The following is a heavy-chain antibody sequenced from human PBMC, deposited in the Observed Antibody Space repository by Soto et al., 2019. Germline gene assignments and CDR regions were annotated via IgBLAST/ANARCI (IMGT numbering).Heavy chain of an antibody. CDR2: ISSSSSYI. Sequence: GGSLRLSCAASGFTFSSYSMNWVRQAPGKGLEWVSSISSSSSYIYYADSVKGRFTISRDNAKNSLYLQMNSLRAEDTAVYYCARGFTTQNYYYYYYMDVWGKGTTVTVSS. D-gene: IGHD1-1*01. CDR1: GFTFSSYS. J-gene: IGHJ6*03. V-gene: IGHV3-21*01. CDR3: ARGFTTQNYYYYYYMDV.